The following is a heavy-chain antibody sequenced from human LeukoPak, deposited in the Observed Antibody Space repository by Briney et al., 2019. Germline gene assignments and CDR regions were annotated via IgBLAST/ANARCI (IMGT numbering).Heavy chain of an antibody. J-gene: IGHJ4*02. Sequence: PGGSLRLSCAASGLTFSSYSMNWVRQAPGKGLEWVSSISSSSSYIYYADSVKGRFTISRDNAKNSLYLQMNSLRAEDTAVYYCARQTVRDGYNSAFDYWGQGTLVTVSS. V-gene: IGHV3-21*01. D-gene: IGHD5-24*01. CDR2: ISSSSSYI. CDR3: ARQTVRDGYNSAFDY. CDR1: GLTFSSYS.